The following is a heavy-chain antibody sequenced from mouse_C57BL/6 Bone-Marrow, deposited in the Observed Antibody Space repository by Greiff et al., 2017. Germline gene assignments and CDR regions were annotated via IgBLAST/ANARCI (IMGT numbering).Heavy chain of an antibody. J-gene: IGHJ3*01. CDR2: ISSGGSYT. Sequence: EVQLVESGGDLVKPGGSLKLSCAASGFTFSSYGMYWVRQTPDKRLEWVATISSGGSYTYYPDSVKGRFTISRDNAKNTLYLQMSSLKSEDTAMYYGARQQLGRFAYWGQGTLVTVSA. CDR3: ARQQLGRFAY. V-gene: IGHV5-6*01. D-gene: IGHD4-1*02. CDR1: GFTFSSYG.